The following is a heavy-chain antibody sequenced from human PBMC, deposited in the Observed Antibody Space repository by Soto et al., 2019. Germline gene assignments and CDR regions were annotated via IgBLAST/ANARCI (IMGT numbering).Heavy chain of an antibody. J-gene: IGHJ6*02. Sequence: QVQLVESGGGVVQPGRSLRLSCAASGFTFSSYAMHWVRQAPGNGLEWVAVISYDGSNKYYADSVKGRFTISRDNSKNTLYLQMNSLRAEDTAVYYCASPVGNAVPAANYYYYYGMDVWGQGTTVTVSS. D-gene: IGHD2-2*01. CDR3: ASPVGNAVPAANYYYYYGMDV. CDR1: GFTFSSYA. V-gene: IGHV3-30-3*01. CDR2: ISYDGSNK.